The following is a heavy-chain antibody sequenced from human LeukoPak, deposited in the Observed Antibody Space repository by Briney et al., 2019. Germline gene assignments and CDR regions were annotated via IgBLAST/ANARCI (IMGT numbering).Heavy chain of an antibody. CDR3: ARANGQLWTTPDY. V-gene: IGHV3-30*03. CDR1: ILTFSSYY. Sequence: GGPLTLPFRPSILTFSSYYMHWVRQPQGEGLDCVAVISYDGSKKSSAESVKGRFTISRDNSKNTLYLQMNSLRPEDTAVYFCARANGQLWTTPDYWCQGTLVTISS. CDR2: ISYDGSKK. D-gene: IGHD5-18*01. J-gene: IGHJ4*02.